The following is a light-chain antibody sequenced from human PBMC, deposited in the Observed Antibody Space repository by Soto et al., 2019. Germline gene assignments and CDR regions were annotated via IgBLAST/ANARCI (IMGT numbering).Light chain of an antibody. V-gene: IGLV2-14*01. CDR1: SSDVGGYNY. Sequence: QSALTQPASVSGSPGQSITISCTGTSSDVGGYNYGSWHQQHPGKAPKLLIFEGNNRPSGVSNRFTGSKSGNTASLTLSGLEAEDEADYYCTSYASSAARVFGAGTKLTVL. CDR3: TSYASSAARV. CDR2: EGN. J-gene: IGLJ3*02.